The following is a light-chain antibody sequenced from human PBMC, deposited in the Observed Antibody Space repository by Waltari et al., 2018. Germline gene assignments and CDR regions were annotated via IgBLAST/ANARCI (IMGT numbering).Light chain of an antibody. CDR3: QSYDSSLSGSGYV. V-gene: IGLV1-40*01. J-gene: IGLJ1*01. CDR2: GNS. Sequence: QSVLPQPPSASGAPGPRVTISCTGSSPTSRAGSAVHLYQQLPGTAPKLLIYGNSNRPSGVPDRFSGSKSGTSASLAITGLQAEDEADYYCQSYDSSLSGSGYVFGTGTKVTVL. CDR1: SPTSRAGSA.